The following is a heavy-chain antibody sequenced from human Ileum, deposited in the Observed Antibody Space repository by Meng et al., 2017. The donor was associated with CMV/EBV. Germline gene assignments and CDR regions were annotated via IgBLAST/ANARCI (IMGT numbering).Heavy chain of an antibody. CDR1: GDLLNGFF. V-gene: IGHV4-34*02. J-gene: IGHJ1*01. Sequence: QGGDGFFKPKGPLPLHLAVSGDLLNGFFCSWIRQPPGRGLEWIGEVKNRGRTTYTPSLKSRLTISIDTSKRQLSLMVTSVTAADSAIYYCASGRLQFTPSALQHWGPGTLVTVSS. CDR3: ASGRLQFTPSALQH. D-gene: IGHD5-24*01. CDR2: VKNRGRT.